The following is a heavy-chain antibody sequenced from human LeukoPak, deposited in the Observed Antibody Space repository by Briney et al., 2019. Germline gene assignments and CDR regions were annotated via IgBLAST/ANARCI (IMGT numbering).Heavy chain of an antibody. CDR1: GFTFRSYT. CDR3: AKESPYCHGTDCRIYYFDS. D-gene: IGHD2-15*01. Sequence: PGGSLRLSCAASGFTFRSYTMSWVRQAPGKGLEWVSAISKDADATYYAGSVKGRFTISRDNSKDTLSLQMNSLRAEDTAVYYCAKESPYCHGTDCRIYYFDSWGQGTLVTVSS. CDR2: ISKDADAT. J-gene: IGHJ4*02. V-gene: IGHV3-23*01.